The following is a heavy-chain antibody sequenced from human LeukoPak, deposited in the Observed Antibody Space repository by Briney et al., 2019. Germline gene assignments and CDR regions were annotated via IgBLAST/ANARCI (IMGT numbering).Heavy chain of an antibody. J-gene: IGHJ4*02. CDR3: ARLKAHCDY. V-gene: IGHV4-38-2*02. D-gene: IGHD3-16*01. Sequence: PSETLSLTCTVSGYSISSGYFWGWIRQPPGKGLEWIGSICRSGNTYCNPSLKSRVTISVDTSKIHFSLKLNSVTAADTAVYYCARLKAHCDYWGQGTLVTVSS. CDR1: GYSISSGYF. CDR2: ICRSGNT.